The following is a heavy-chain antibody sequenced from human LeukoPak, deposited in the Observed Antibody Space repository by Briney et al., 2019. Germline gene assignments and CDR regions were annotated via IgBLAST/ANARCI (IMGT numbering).Heavy chain of an antibody. CDR3: ARARAAANTYADY. Sequence: SETLSLTCPVSGGSMYNYYWTWLRQSAGKGLEWIGRIYTSESTYYNPSLKSRVTMSIDTSKNQFSLKLSSVTAADTAIYYCARARAAANTYADYWGQGTLVTVSS. CDR1: GGSMYNYY. CDR2: IYTSEST. J-gene: IGHJ4*02. D-gene: IGHD3-16*01. V-gene: IGHV4-4*07.